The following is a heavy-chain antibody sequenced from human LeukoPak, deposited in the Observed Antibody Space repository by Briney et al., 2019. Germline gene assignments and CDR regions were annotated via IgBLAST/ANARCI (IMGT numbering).Heavy chain of an antibody. V-gene: IGHV4-61*02. CDR3: ARDSPTYYFDY. CDR1: GGSISSGIYY. CDR2: IYTNGNT. J-gene: IGHJ4*02. Sequence: SETLSLTCTVSGGSISSGIYYWSWIRQPAGEGLEWIERIYTNGNTNYNPSLRSRVTISLDTSKNQFSLNLNSVSAADTAVYYCARDSPTYYFDYWGQGTLVTVSS.